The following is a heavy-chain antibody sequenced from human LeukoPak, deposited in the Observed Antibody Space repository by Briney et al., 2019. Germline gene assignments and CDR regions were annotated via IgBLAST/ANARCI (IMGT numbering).Heavy chain of an antibody. CDR2: ISSDGSKK. V-gene: IGHV3-33*06. D-gene: IGHD3-22*01. CDR1: GFTFSSYG. Sequence: PGGSLRLSCAASGFTFSSYGMYWVRQAPGKGLEWVAVISSDGSKKDYAVAVKGRFIISRDTSKNTLYLQMNSLRAEDTAVYYCAKPFYDSSGYYFDYWGQGTLVTVSS. CDR3: AKPFYDSSGYYFDY. J-gene: IGHJ4*02.